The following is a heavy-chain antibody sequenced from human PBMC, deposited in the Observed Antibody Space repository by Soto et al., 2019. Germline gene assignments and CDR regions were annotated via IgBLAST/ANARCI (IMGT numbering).Heavy chain of an antibody. CDR1: GGTFSSYA. J-gene: IGHJ5*02. V-gene: IGHV1-69*13. D-gene: IGHD2-15*01. CDR2: IIPIFGTA. CDR3: ARGAETHLGYCSGGSCYNWFDP. Sequence: SVKVSFKASGGTFSSYAISWVRQAPGQGLEWMGGIIPIFGTANYAQKFQGRVTITADESTSTAYMELSSLRSEDTAVYYCARGAETHLGYCSGGSCYNWFDPWGQGTLVTVSS.